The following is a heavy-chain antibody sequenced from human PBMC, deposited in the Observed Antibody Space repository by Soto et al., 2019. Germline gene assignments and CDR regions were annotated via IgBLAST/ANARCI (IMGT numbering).Heavy chain of an antibody. CDR2: IIPIFGTA. V-gene: IGHV1-69*06. Sequence: GASVKVSFKASGGTFSSYAISWVRQAPGQGLEWMGGIIPIFGTANYAQKFQGRVTITADKSTSTAYMELSSLRSEDTAVYYCARDPGYSGYDAGFYFDYWGQGTLVTVSS. CDR3: ARDPGYSGYDAGFYFDY. J-gene: IGHJ4*02. CDR1: GGTFSSYA. D-gene: IGHD5-12*01.